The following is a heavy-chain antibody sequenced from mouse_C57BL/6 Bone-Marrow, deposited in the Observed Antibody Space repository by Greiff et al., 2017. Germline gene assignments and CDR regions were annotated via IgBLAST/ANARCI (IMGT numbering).Heavy chain of an antibody. V-gene: IGHV1-18*01. D-gene: IGHD2-3*01. CDR1: GYTFTDYN. J-gene: IGHJ3*01. CDR3: ARCGYYPAWFAY. CDR2: INPNNGGT. Sequence: VQLQQSGPELVKPGASVKIPCKASGYTFTDYNMDWVKQSHGKSLEWIGAINPNNGGTIYNQKFKGQDTLTVDKSSSTAYMELRSLTSEDTAVYYCARCGYYPAWFAYWGQGTLVTVAA.